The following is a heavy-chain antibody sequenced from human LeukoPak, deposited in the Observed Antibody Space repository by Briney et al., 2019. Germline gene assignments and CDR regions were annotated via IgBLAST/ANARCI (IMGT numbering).Heavy chain of an antibody. J-gene: IGHJ3*02. CDR2: INPNSGGT. V-gene: IGHV1-2*02. Sequence: ASVKVSCKASGYTFTGYYMHWVRQAPGQGLEWMGWINPNSGGTNYAQKFQGRDTMTRDTSISTAYMELSRLRSDDTAVYYCARRWYDDRAFDIWGQGTMVTVSS. CDR3: ARRWYDDRAFDI. CDR1: GYTFTGYY. D-gene: IGHD6-13*01.